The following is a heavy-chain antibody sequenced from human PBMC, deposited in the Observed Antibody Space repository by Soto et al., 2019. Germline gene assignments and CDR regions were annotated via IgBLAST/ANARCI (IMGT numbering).Heavy chain of an antibody. CDR2: INHSGST. D-gene: IGHD6-13*01. Sequence: SETLSLTCAVYGGSFSGYYWSWIRQPPGKGLEWIGEINHSGSTNYNPSLKSRVTISVDTSKNQFSLKLSSVTAADTAVYYCARSYSNISSSWYLISHGRIDYWGQGTLVTISS. V-gene: IGHV4-34*01. CDR3: ARSYSNISSSWYLISHGRIDY. J-gene: IGHJ4*02. CDR1: GGSFSGYY.